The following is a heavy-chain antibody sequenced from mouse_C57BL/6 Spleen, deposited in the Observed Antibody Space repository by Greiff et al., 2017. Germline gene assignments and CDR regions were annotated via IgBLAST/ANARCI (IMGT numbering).Heavy chain of an antibody. CDR2: IDPSDSYT. CDR1: GYTFTSYW. CDR3: TKMRYALDY. V-gene: IGHV1-69*01. Sequence: QVQLQQPGAELVMPGASVKLSCKASGYTFTSYWMHWVKQRPGQGLEWIGEIDPSDSYTNYNQKFKGKSTLTVDKSSSTAYMQLSSLTSEDSAVXCCTKMRYALDYWGQGTSVTVSS. J-gene: IGHJ4*01.